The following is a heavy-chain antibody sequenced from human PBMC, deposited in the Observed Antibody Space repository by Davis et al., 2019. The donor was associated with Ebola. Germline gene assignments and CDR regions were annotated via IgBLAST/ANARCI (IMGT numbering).Heavy chain of an antibody. V-gene: IGHV3-7*03. CDR3: ASNTWYYYGMDV. CDR1: GFTFSSYW. D-gene: IGHD3-16*01. CDR2: IKQDGSEK. Sequence: GGSLRLSCAASGFTFSSYWMSWVRQAPGKGLEWVASIKQDGSEKYYVDSVKGRFTISRDNSKNTLYLQMNSLRAEDTAVYYCASNTWYYYGMDVWGQGTTVTVSS. J-gene: IGHJ6*02.